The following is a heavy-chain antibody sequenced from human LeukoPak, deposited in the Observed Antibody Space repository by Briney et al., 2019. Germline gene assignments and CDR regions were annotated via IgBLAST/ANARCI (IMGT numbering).Heavy chain of an antibody. CDR1: GFTFSSYA. CDR2: ISGSGGST. CDR3: AGYCSSTSCYGGGY. D-gene: IGHD2-2*03. Sequence: GGSLRLSCAASGFTFSSYAMSWVRQAPGKGLEWVSAISGSGGSTYYADSVKGRFTISRDNSKNSLYLQMNSLRAEDTAVYYCAGYCSSTSCYGGGYWGQGTLVTVSS. J-gene: IGHJ4*02. V-gene: IGHV3-23*01.